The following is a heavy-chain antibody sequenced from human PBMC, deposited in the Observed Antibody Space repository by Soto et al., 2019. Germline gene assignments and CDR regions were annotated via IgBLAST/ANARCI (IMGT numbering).Heavy chain of an antibody. J-gene: IGHJ6*02. CDR3: ARQARYCTNGVCSAYGMDV. CDR1: GYTFTSYY. Sequence: QVQLVQSGAEVKKPGASVKVSCKASGYTFTSYYMHWVRQAPGQGLEWMGIINPSGGSTSYAQMFQGRVTMTRDTSTSTVYMEPSSLRSEDTAVYYCARQARYCTNGVCSAYGMDVWGQGTTVTVSS. D-gene: IGHD2-8*01. V-gene: IGHV1-46*01. CDR2: INPSGGST.